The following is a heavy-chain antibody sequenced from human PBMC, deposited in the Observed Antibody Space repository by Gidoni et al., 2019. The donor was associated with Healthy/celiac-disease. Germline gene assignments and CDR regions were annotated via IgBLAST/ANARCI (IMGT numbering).Heavy chain of an antibody. D-gene: IGHD1-20*01. CDR1: GGTFSSYA. CDR2: IIPIFGTA. Sequence: QVQLVQSGAEVKKPGSSVTVSCQASGGTFSSYAISWVRQAPGQGLEWKGGIIPIFGTANYAQKFQGRVTITADESTSTAYMELSSLRSEDTAVYYCARGGVYNWNDGVSFDYWGQGTLVTVSS. CDR3: ARGGVYNWNDGVSFDY. J-gene: IGHJ4*02. V-gene: IGHV1-69*01.